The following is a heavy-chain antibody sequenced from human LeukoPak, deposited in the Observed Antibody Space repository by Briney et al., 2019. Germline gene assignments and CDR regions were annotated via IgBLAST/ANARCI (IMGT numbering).Heavy chain of an antibody. Sequence: SETLSLTCTVSGGSISSSSDYWGWIRQPPGKGLEWIGSIFYSGSAYYNPSLKSRVTISVDTSKNQFSLKLSSVTAADTAVYYCARHGDRGGGFDYWGQGTLVTVSS. J-gene: IGHJ4*02. CDR3: ARHGDRGGGFDY. V-gene: IGHV4-39*01. CDR2: IFYSGSA. CDR1: GGSISSSSDY. D-gene: IGHD3-10*01.